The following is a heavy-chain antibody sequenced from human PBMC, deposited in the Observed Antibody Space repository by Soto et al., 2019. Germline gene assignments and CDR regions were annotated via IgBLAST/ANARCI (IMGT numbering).Heavy chain of an antibody. Sequence: PGGSLRLSCAASGFTSSDYYMTWIRQAPGKGLDLLSYISPGGDIISYADSVKGRFTVSRDNGKKSLHLQMNGLRDEDTAMYYRTRDPRILDYWGQGTLVTVSS. V-gene: IGHV3-11*01. CDR1: GFTSSDYY. J-gene: IGHJ4*02. CDR3: TRDPRILDY. CDR2: ISPGGDII.